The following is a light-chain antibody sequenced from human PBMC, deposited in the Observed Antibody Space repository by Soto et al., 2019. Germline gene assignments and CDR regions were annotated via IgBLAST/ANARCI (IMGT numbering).Light chain of an antibody. CDR1: QSVRNND. V-gene: IGKV3-20*01. J-gene: IGKJ4*01. CDR2: GAS. Sequence: IVLTQSPGTLSLSPGERGTVSCRASQSVRNNDLAWYQQRPGQAPRLLIYGASNRATGIPDRFSGSGSGTVFTLSISRLEPEDFAVYFCQQYDSSPQLTFGGGTKVEI. CDR3: QQYDSSPQLT.